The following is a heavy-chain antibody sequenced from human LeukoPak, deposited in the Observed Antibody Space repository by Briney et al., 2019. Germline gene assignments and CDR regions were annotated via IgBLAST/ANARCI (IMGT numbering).Heavy chain of an antibody. CDR2: IYPGDPDT. D-gene: IGHD6-13*01. CDR3: ARLLRNIAAVVYYFDY. CDR1: GYSFTSYW. Sequence: GESLKIPCKGSGYSFTSYWIGWVRQMPGKGLEWMGIIYPGDPDTRYSPSFQGQVTISADKSISTAYQQWSSLKASDTAMYYCARLLRNIAAVVYYFDYWGQGTLVTVSS. V-gene: IGHV5-51*01. J-gene: IGHJ4*02.